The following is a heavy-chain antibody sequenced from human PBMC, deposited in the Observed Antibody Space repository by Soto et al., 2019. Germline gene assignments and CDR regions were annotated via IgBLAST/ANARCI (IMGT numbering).Heavy chain of an antibody. D-gene: IGHD6-19*01. J-gene: IGHJ4*02. V-gene: IGHV3-64*01. CDR2: ISSNGGST. Sequence: GGSLRLSCAASGFTFSSYAMHWVRQAPGKGLGYVSAISSNGGSTYYANSVKGRFTISRDNSKNTLYLQMGSLRAEDMAVYYCSRVFTGEVAGYYFVYWGQGTLVTVSS. CDR3: SRVFTGEVAGYYFVY. CDR1: GFTFSSYA.